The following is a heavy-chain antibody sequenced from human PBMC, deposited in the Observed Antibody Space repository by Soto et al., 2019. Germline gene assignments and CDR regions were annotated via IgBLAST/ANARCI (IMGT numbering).Heavy chain of an antibody. Sequence: GGSLRLSCAASGFTFSDYAMSWVRQAPGKGLEWVSAISGSGGNTYHADSVKGRFTISRDNSKNTLYLQMNSLRAEDTAVYYCASKGVAADPFDYWGQRTLVTVSS. CDR1: GFTFSDYA. J-gene: IGHJ4*02. CDR3: ASKGVAADPFDY. V-gene: IGHV3-23*01. D-gene: IGHD6-13*01. CDR2: ISGSGGNT.